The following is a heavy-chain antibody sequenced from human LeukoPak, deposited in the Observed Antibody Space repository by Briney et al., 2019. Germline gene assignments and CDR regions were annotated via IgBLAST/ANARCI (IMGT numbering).Heavy chain of an antibody. CDR1: GYTFTSNY. D-gene: IGHD3-22*01. CDR2: INPSGGST. V-gene: IGHV1-46*01. CDR3: ARHFFDSSDYYYFDY. Sequence: ASVNVSCKASGYTFTSNYMHWVRQAPGQGLERMGKINPSGGSTSYPQKFQGRVTMTRDTSTSTVYMELSSLRSEDTAVYYCARHFFDSSDYYYFDYWGQGTLVTVSS. J-gene: IGHJ4*02.